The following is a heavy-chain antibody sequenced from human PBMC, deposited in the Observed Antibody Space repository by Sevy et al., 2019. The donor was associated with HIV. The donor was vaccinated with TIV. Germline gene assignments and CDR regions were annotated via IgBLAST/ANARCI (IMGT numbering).Heavy chain of an antibody. Sequence: GGSLRLSCAASGFTFSSYSMNWVRQAPGKGLEWVSSISSSSSYIYYADSVKGRFTISRDNAKNSLYLQMNSLRAEDTAVYYCARGSEVVSSGVYWGQGTLVTVSS. D-gene: IGHD3-22*01. CDR1: GFTFSSYS. J-gene: IGHJ4*02. CDR3: ARGSEVVSSGVY. V-gene: IGHV3-21*01. CDR2: ISSSSSYI.